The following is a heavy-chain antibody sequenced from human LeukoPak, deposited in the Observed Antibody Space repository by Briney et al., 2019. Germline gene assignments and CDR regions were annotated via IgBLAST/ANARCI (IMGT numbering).Heavy chain of an antibody. CDR3: VKDDAYYYMDV. CDR2: ISSSGAST. J-gene: IGHJ6*03. V-gene: IGHV3-23*01. CDR1: GFTFSSYW. Sequence: GGSLRLSCAASGFTFSSYWMSWVRQAPGKGLEWVSAISSSGASTYYADSVKGRFTISRDNSKNTLYLQMNSLRAEDTAVYYCVKDDAYYYMDVWGKGTTVTVSS.